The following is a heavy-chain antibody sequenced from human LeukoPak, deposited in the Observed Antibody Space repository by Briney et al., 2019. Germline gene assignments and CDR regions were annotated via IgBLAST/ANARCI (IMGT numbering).Heavy chain of an antibody. CDR2: IYSSGST. CDR1: GGSISSFY. J-gene: IGHJ2*01. V-gene: IGHV4-59*01. Sequence: SETLSLTCTVSGGSISSFYWSWIRQPPGKGLEWIGYIYSSGSTNDYNPSLKSRVTMSVDTSKNQFSLNLSSVTAADTAVYYCARHWGSDWYFDLWGRGTLVTVSS. CDR3: ARHWGSDWYFDL. D-gene: IGHD7-27*01.